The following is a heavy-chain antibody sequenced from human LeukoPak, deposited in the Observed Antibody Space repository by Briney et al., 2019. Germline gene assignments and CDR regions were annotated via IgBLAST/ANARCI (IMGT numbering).Heavy chain of an antibody. Sequence: PGGSLRLSCAAPGFNFSSYWMSWVRQAPGKGLEWVANIKQDGSEKYYVDSVKGRFTISRDNAKNSLYLQMNSLRAEDTAVYYCAREGLIPRRGMAYYFDYWGQGTLVTVSS. D-gene: IGHD1-14*01. CDR3: AREGLIPRRGMAYYFDY. CDR2: IKQDGSEK. CDR1: GFNFSSYW. V-gene: IGHV3-7*01. J-gene: IGHJ4*02.